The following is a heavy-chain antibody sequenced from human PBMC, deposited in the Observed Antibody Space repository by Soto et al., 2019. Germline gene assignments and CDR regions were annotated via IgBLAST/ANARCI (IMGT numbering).Heavy chain of an antibody. J-gene: IGHJ5*02. Sequence: QVQLVQSGAEVRKPGSSVKVSCKISGGTFTNYVISWLRQAPGQGLEWMGGLIPIFGAANLAQKFQGRVTITADESTSTDNMELSSLTSEDTAVYYCARGRSSPNFDPWGQGTLVTVSS. D-gene: IGHD6-6*01. CDR3: ARGRSSPNFDP. CDR2: LIPIFGAA. V-gene: IGHV1-69*01. CDR1: GGTFTNYV.